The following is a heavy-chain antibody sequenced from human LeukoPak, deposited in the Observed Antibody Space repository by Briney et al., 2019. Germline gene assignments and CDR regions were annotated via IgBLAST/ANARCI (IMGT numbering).Heavy chain of an antibody. Sequence: GGSLRLSCAASGFTFSSYSMNWVRQAPGKGLGWVSYISSSSSTIYYADSVKGRFTISRDNAKNSLYLQMNSLSAEDTAVYYCARAQKYSYDAFDIWGQGTMVTVSS. V-gene: IGHV3-48*01. J-gene: IGHJ3*02. D-gene: IGHD4-11*01. CDR1: GFTFSSYS. CDR2: ISSSSSTI. CDR3: ARAQKYSYDAFDI.